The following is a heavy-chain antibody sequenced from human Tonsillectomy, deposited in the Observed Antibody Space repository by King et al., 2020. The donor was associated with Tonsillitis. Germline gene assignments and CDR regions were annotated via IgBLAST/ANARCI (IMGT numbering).Heavy chain of an antibody. CDR3: ARFRDPDAFDL. D-gene: IGHD2-21*02. CDR2: ISYDGSNK. J-gene: IGHJ3*01. V-gene: IGHV3-30*04. Sequence: HVQLVESGGRVVQPGRSLRLSCAASGFTYSSYAMHWVRQAPGKGLEWVAVISYDGSNKYYADSVMGRFTISRDNSKNTLYLQMNSLRAEDMAVYYCARFRDPDAFDLWGQGTMVTVSS. CDR1: GFTYSSYA.